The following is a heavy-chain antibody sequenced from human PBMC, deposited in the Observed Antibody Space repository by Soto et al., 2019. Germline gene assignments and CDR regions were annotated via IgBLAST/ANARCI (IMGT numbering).Heavy chain of an antibody. V-gene: IGHV4-34*01. CDR2: INHSGST. CDR1: GGSFSGYY. CDR3: ARIPNYDSSGHDAFDI. D-gene: IGHD3-22*01. Sequence: LSLTCAVYGGSFSGYYWSWIRQPPGKGLEWIGEINHSGSTNYNPSLKSRVTISVDTSKNQFSLKLSSVTAADTAVYYCARIPNYDSSGHDAFDIWGQGTMVTVSS. J-gene: IGHJ3*02.